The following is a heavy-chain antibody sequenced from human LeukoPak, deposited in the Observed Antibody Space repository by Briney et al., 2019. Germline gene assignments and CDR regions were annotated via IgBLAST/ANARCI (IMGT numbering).Heavy chain of an antibody. CDR3: AKDPISSGWYGGLYYFDY. V-gene: IGHV3-23*01. D-gene: IGHD6-19*01. CDR1: GFTFSSYA. CDR2: ISGSGGST. Sequence: GGSLRLSCAASGFTFSSYAMSWVRQAPGKGLEWVSAISGSGGSTYYADSVKGRFTISRDNSKNTLYLQMNSLRAEDTAVYYCAKDPISSGWYGGLYYFDYWGQGTLVTVSS. J-gene: IGHJ4*02.